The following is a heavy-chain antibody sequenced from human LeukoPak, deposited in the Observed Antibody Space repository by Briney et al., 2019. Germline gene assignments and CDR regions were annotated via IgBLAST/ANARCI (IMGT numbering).Heavy chain of an antibody. CDR2: IYTSGST. D-gene: IGHD3-10*01. CDR1: GGSISSYY. CDR3: ARINGSGSYYNFGTIDY. V-gene: IGHV4-4*07. J-gene: IGHJ4*02. Sequence: PSETLSLTCTVSGGSISSYYWSWIRQPAGKGLEWIGRIYTSGSTNYNPSLKSRVTMSVDTSKNQFSLKLSSVTAADTAVYYCARINGSGSYYNFGTIDYWGQGTLVTVSS.